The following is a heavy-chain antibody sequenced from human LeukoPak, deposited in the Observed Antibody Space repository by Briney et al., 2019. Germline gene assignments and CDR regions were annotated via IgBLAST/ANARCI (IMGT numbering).Heavy chain of an antibody. J-gene: IGHJ6*03. Sequence: SETLSLTGTVSGGSISSYYWSWIRQPAGKGLEWIGRIYTSGSTNYNPSLKSRVTMSVDTSKNQFSLKLSSVTAADPAVYYCARDLMTNYYYYYYMDVWGKGTTVTVSS. D-gene: IGHD3-16*01. CDR3: ARDLMTNYYYYYYMDV. CDR2: IYTSGST. CDR1: GGSISSYY. V-gene: IGHV4-4*07.